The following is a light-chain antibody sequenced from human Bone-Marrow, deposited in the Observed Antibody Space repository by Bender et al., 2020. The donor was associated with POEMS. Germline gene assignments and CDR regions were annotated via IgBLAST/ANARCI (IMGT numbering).Light chain of an antibody. CDR2: SSH. CDR1: SSNIGAHA. V-gene: IGLV1-44*01. J-gene: IGLJ3*02. CDR3: AGWDDSLNGWV. Sequence: QSVLTQPPSASGTPGQRVTISCSGGSSNIGAHAVNWYQHLPGTAPQLLIYSSHRRPSEVPDRFSGSRSGTSASLAISGVESEDEAEYYCAGWDDSLNGWVFGGGTKLTVL.